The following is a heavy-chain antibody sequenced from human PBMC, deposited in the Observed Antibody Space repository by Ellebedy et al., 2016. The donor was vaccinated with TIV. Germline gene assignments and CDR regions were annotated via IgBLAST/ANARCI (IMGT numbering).Heavy chain of an antibody. D-gene: IGHD6-13*01. CDR3: ARAADSSSWYGYYIAY. Sequence: GESLKISCAASGFTFSSYGMHWVRQAPGKGLEWVAVISYDGSNKYYADPVKRRFTISRDNPKNTRYLQMNSLRAEDTDVYYCARAADSSSWYGYYIAYWGQGTLVTVSS. CDR2: ISYDGSNK. CDR1: GFTFSSYG. V-gene: IGHV3-30*03. J-gene: IGHJ4*02.